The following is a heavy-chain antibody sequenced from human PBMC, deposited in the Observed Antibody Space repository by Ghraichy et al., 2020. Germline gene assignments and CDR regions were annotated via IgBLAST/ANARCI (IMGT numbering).Heavy chain of an antibody. V-gene: IGHV3-49*03. J-gene: IGHJ5*02. CDR2: IRSKAYGGTT. CDR1: GFTFGDYA. Sequence: GGSLRLSCTASGFTFGDYAMSWFRQAPGKGLEWVGFIRSKAYGGTTEYAASVKGRFTISRDDSKSIAYLQMNSLKTEDTAVYYCTRERCSGGSCYDWFDPWGQGTLVTVSS. D-gene: IGHD2-15*01. CDR3: TRERCSGGSCYDWFDP.